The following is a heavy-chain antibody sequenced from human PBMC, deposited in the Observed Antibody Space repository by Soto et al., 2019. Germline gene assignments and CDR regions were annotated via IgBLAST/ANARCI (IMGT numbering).Heavy chain of an antibody. CDR3: AKPPDYNWNDY. J-gene: IGHJ4*02. D-gene: IGHD1-20*01. V-gene: IGHV3-23*01. CDR1: GFTFSSYA. Sequence: EVQLLESGGGLVQPGGSLRLSCAASGFTFSSYAMSWVRQAPGKGLEWISAVSGSGGSTYYADSVKGRFTISGDNSKDTLYLQMNNLRAEDTAVYYCAKPPDYNWNDYWGQGTLVTVSS. CDR2: VSGSGGST.